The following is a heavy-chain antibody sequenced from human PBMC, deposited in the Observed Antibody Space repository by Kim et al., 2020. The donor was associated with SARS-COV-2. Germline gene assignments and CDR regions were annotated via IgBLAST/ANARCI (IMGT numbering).Heavy chain of an antibody. Sequence: SETLSLTCTVSGGSISSYYWSWIRQPPGKGLEWIGYIYYSGSTNYNPSLKSRVTISVDTSKNQFSLKLSSVTAADTAVYYCAGTYYYYYYGMDVWGQGTTVTVSS. J-gene: IGHJ6*02. CDR2: IYYSGST. CDR3: AGTYYYYYYGMDV. V-gene: IGHV4-59*01. CDR1: GGSISSYY.